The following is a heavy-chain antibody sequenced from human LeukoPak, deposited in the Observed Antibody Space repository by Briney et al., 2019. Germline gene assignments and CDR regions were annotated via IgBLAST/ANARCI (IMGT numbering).Heavy chain of an antibody. J-gene: IGHJ5*02. CDR3: ARDIESYHPEYWFDP. Sequence: SGRSLTLSCAASEFTFTTYGMHWVRQAPGKGLEWVAFIYYDGSNIYYADYVKGRFTISRDISKNTLYLQMDSLRAEDTAIYYCARDIESYHPEYWFDPWGRGTLVTVSS. CDR2: IYYDGSNI. V-gene: IGHV3-33*01. CDR1: EFTFTTYG. D-gene: IGHD2-2*01.